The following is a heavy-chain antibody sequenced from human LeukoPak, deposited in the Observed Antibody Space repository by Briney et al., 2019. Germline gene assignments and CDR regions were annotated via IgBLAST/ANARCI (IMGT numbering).Heavy chain of an antibody. Sequence: ASVKVSCKVSGYTLTELSMHWVRQAPGKGLEWMGGFDPEDGETIYAQKFQGRVTMTRDTSTSTVYMGLSSLRSEDTAVYYCARIRDSYNDAYDIWGQGTMVTVSS. D-gene: IGHD5-24*01. CDR3: ARIRDSYNDAYDI. CDR2: FDPEDGET. V-gene: IGHV1-24*01. CDR1: GYTLTELS. J-gene: IGHJ3*02.